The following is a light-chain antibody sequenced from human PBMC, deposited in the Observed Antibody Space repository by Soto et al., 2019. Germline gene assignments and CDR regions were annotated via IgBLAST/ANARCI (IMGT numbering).Light chain of an antibody. CDR1: QSVSSN. CDR3: QQYSNGPPFT. J-gene: IGKJ3*01. V-gene: IGKV3-15*01. Sequence: EMGMTQFPATLSVSPGERATLSCWASQSVSSNLAWYQQQPGQAPRLLIYGASTMATGVPARFSGSGSGTAFTLTISSLQSEDVALYYCQQYSNGPPFTFGPGTKVHIK. CDR2: GAS.